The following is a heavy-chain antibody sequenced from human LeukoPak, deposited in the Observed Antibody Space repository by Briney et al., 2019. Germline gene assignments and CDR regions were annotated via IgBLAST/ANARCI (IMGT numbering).Heavy chain of an antibody. D-gene: IGHD3-16*01. CDR1: GGSISSYY. V-gene: IGHV4-59*01. CDR3: AGGDYMYYYDR. J-gene: IGHJ4*02. Sequence: SETLSLTCTVSGGSISSYYWSWIRQPPGKGLEWIGYIYYSGSTNYNPSLKSRVTVSVDTSKNQFSLKLRSVTAADAAVYYCAGGDYMYYYDRWGQGTLVTVS. CDR2: IYYSGST.